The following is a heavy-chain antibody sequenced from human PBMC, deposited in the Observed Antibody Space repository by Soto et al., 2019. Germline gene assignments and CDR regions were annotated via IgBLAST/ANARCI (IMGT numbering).Heavy chain of an antibody. D-gene: IGHD6-13*01. CDR2: ISYDGSNK. CDR3: AKDSSIAAAGTGVEYFDY. V-gene: IGHV3-30*18. J-gene: IGHJ4*02. Sequence: PVGSLRLSCAASGFTFSSYGMHWVRQAPGKGLEWVAVISYDGSNKYYADSVKGRFTISRDNSKNTLYLQMNSLRAEDTAVYYCAKDSSIAAAGTGVEYFDYWGQGTLVTVSS. CDR1: GFTFSSYG.